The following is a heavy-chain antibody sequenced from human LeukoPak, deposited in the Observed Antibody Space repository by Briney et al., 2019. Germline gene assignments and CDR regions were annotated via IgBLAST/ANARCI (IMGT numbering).Heavy chain of an antibody. CDR2: ISGSGGST. D-gene: IGHD4-11*01. CDR1: GFTFSNYA. V-gene: IGHV3-23*01. CDR3: AKVPTVTTSSFDY. J-gene: IGHJ4*02. Sequence: TGGSLRLSCAASGFTFSNYAMSWVRQAPGKGLEWVSAISGSGGSTYYADSVKGRFTISRDNSKNTLYLQMNSLRAEDTAVYYCAKVPTVTTSSFDYWGQGTLVTVSS.